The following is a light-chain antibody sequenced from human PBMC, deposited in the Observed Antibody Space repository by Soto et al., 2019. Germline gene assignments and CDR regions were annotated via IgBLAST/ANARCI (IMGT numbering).Light chain of an antibody. CDR1: SSDVGGYNS. V-gene: IGLV2-14*01. J-gene: IGLJ1*01. CDR3: TSYTSSSTRV. CDR2: EVT. Sequence: QSALTQPASVSGSPGQSITISCTGTSSDVGGYNSVSWYQQHPGKAPKLVIYEVTNRPSGISNRFSGSKSGNTASLTISGLHAEDEADYYSTSYTSSSTRVFGTWTKGTVL.